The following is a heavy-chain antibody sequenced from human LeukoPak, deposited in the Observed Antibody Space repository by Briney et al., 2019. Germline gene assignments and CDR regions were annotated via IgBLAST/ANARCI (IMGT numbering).Heavy chain of an antibody. CDR2: IIPILGIA. V-gene: IGHV1-69*04. CDR1: GGTFSSYA. D-gene: IGHD3-22*01. CDR3: ARARYYYDSSGYYYDNWLDP. J-gene: IGHJ5*02. Sequence: ASVKVSCKASGGTFSSYAVSWVRQAPGQGLEWMGRIIPILGIANYAQKFQGRVTITADKSTSTAYMELSSLRSEDTAVYYCARARYYYDSSGYYYDNWLDPWGQGTLVTVSS.